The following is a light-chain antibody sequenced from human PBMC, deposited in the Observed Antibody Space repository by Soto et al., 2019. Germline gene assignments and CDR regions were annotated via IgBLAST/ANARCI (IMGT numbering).Light chain of an antibody. J-gene: IGKJ1*01. CDR1: QSIATY. CDR3: QQSYSSPRT. Sequence: IQRTQSPSSLSASVGDRVTITCRASQSIATYLNWYQQKPGKAPKLLIFAASSLQSGVPSRFSGSGSGTDFTLTISSLRPEDFATYYCQQSYSSPRTFGQGTKADIK. CDR2: AAS. V-gene: IGKV1-39*01.